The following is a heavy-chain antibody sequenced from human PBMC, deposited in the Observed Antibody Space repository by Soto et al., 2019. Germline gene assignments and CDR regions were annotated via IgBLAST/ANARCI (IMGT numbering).Heavy chain of an antibody. CDR2: IYSGGST. CDR1: GFTVSSNY. D-gene: IGHD3-10*02. V-gene: IGHV3-66*01. Sequence: AGGSLRLSCAASGFTVSSNYMSWVRQAPGKGLEWVSVIYSGGSTYYADSVKGRFTISRDNSKNTLYLQMNSLRAEDTAVYYCARDMSVNWFDPWGQGTLVTVSS. CDR3: ARDMSVNWFDP. J-gene: IGHJ5*02.